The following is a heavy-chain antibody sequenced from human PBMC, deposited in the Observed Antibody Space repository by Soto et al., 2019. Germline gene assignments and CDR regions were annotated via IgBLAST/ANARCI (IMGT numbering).Heavy chain of an antibody. V-gene: IGHV3-15*07. Sequence: EVQLVESGGGLVKPGGSLRLSCAASGFTFSNAWMNWVRQAPGKGLEWVGRIKSKTDGGTTDYAAPVQGRFTISRDDSKNTLYLQMNSLKTEDTAVYYCTTGMESGRLLWLYYFDYWGQGTLVTVSS. CDR3: TTGMESGRLLWLYYFDY. CDR2: IKSKTDGGTT. J-gene: IGHJ4*02. CDR1: GFTFSNAW. D-gene: IGHD2-21*02.